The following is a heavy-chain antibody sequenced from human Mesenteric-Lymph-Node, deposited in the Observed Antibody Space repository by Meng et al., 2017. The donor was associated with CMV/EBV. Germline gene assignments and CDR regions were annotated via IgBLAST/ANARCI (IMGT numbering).Heavy chain of an antibody. V-gene: IGHV3-30-3*01. J-gene: IGHJ5*02. CDR2: ISYDGSNK. CDR1: GFTFSSYA. D-gene: IGHD5-24*01. Sequence: GGSLRLSCAASGFTFSSYAMHWVRQAPGKGLEWVAVISYDGSNKYYADSVKGRFTISRDNSKNTLYLQMNSLRAEDTAVYCCVNLEMAALGSWGQGTLVTVSS. CDR3: VNLEMAALGS.